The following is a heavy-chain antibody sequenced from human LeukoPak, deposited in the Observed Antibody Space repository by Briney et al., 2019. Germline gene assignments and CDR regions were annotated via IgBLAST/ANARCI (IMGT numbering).Heavy chain of an antibody. J-gene: IGHJ4*02. CDR2: IRSDGSNK. V-gene: IGHV3-30*02. D-gene: IGHD6-19*01. CDR1: GFSFSSYG. CDR3: ARILDSAWGELGY. Sequence: GGSLRLSCAGSGFSFSSYGMHWVRQAPGKGLEGMAFIRSDGSNKYYADSVKGRFTISRDNSKNTLYLQMNSLRAEDTAVYYCARILDSAWGELGYWGQGTLVIVSS.